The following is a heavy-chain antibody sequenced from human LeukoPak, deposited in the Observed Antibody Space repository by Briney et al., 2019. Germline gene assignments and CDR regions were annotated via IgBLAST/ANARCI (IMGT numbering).Heavy chain of an antibody. J-gene: IGHJ6*02. CDR1: GFTVSSNY. CDR3: AREDCSGGSCYLGFYYYYGMDV. Sequence: GGSLRLSCAASGFTVSSNYMSWVRQAPGKGLEWVSVIYSGGSTYYADSVKGRFTISRDNSKNTLYLQMNSLRAEDTAVYYCAREDCSGGSCYLGFYYYYGMDVWGQGTTVTVSS. D-gene: IGHD2-15*01. V-gene: IGHV3-53*01. CDR2: IYSGGST.